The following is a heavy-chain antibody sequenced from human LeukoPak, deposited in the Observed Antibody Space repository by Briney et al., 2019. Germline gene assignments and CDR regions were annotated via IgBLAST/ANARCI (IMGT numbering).Heavy chain of an antibody. J-gene: IGHJ4*02. V-gene: IGHV3-48*03. CDR3: ARDYYGDSYFDH. Sequence: GGSLRLSCAASGFTFRSYEMNWVRQAPGKGLEWVSYISSSGSTIYYADSVKGRFTISRDNAKNSLYLQMNSLRAEDTALYYCARDYYGDSYFDHWGQGTLVTVSS. CDR2: ISSSGSTI. CDR1: GFTFRSYE. D-gene: IGHD2-21*02.